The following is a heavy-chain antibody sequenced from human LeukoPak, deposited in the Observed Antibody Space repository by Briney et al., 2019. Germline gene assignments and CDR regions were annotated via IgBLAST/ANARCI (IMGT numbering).Heavy chain of an antibody. CDR1: GFTFSDYE. J-gene: IGHJ4*02. CDR3: ATNPKSRAGFFDF. Sequence: GGSLRLSCAASGFTFSDYEMNWVRQAPGKGLEWLSYITGSGTSVYYADSVKGRFTISRDNAKNSLYLQMNSLRAEDTAFYYCATNPKSRAGFFDFWGQGTLVTVSS. D-gene: IGHD5-24*01. CDR2: ITGSGTSV. V-gene: IGHV3-48*03.